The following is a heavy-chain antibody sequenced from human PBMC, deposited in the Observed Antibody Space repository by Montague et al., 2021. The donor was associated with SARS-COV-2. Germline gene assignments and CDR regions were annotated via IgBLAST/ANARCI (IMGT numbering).Heavy chain of an antibody. CDR2: IDNRGST. D-gene: IGHD1-20*01. J-gene: IGHJ6*02. CDR3: AGLTGSRVYYYHYGLDV. Sequence: SETLSLTCTVSGDSIRESHWSWIRQPPGKGLEWIGYIDNRGSTNYNPALESRVTLTVSASNTQFNLTLRSVTAADTAAYYCAGLTGSRVYYYHYGLDVRGQGTTVTVSS. V-gene: IGHV4-4*08. CDR1: GDSIRESH.